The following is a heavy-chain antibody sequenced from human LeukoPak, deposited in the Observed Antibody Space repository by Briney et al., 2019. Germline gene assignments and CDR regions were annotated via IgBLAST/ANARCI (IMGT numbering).Heavy chain of an antibody. Sequence: GESLKISCKGSANSFTNQWIGWVRQMPGKGLEWMGIMYPGDSDTRYSPSFEGHVTISADKSITTAYLQWSSLKASDTAMYYCGSGERSYHFDNWGQGSLVTVSS. J-gene: IGHJ4*02. CDR2: MYPGDSDT. V-gene: IGHV5-51*01. CDR3: GSGERSYHFDN. D-gene: IGHD1-26*01. CDR1: ANSFTNQW.